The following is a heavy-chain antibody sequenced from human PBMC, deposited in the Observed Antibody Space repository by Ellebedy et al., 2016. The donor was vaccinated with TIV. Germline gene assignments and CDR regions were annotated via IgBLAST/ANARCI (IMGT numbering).Heavy chain of an antibody. D-gene: IGHD3-10*01. CDR2: IWYDGSNK. V-gene: IGHV3-33*01. Sequence: GGSLRLXCAASGFTFSSYGMHWVRQAPGKGLEWVAVIWYDGSNKYYADSVKGRFTISRDNSKNTLYLQMNSLRDEDTAVYYCARAVPYYGSGSYGDYWGQGTLVTVSS. J-gene: IGHJ4*02. CDR3: ARAVPYYGSGSYGDY. CDR1: GFTFSSYG.